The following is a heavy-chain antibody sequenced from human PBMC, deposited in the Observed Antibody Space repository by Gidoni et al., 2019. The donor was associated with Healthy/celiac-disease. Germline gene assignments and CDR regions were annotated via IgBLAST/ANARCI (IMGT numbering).Heavy chain of an antibody. CDR2: INHSGST. CDR3: ARVRGYWYFDL. Sequence: QVQLQQWGAGLLKPSETLSLTCAVSGGSFSGYYWSWIRQPPGKGLEWIGEINHSGSTNYNPSLKSRVTISVDTSKNQFSLKLSSVTAADTAVYYCARVRGYWYFDLWGRGTLVTVSS. V-gene: IGHV4-34*01. J-gene: IGHJ2*01. CDR1: GGSFSGYY.